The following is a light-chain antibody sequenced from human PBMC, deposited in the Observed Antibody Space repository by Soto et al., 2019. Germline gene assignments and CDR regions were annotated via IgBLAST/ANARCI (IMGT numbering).Light chain of an antibody. CDR2: YVS. Sequence: IQMTQSPSTLSASVGDRVTITCRASQSLSGWLAWYQQKPGKAPKLLIYYVSSLESGVPSRFSGSGSGTEFTLTISSLQPDDFATYYCQQYNTYSRTFGQGTKGEI. CDR3: QQYNTYSRT. J-gene: IGKJ1*01. CDR1: QSLSGW. V-gene: IGKV1-5*01.